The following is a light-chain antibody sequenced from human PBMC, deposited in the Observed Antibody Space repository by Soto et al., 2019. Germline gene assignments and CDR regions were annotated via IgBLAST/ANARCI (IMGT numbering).Light chain of an antibody. V-gene: IGLV7-43*01. J-gene: IGLJ2*01. CDR1: TGTVTSGHY. CDR3: LLYYGGAVV. Sequence: QTVVTQEPSLTVSPGGTFTLTCASSTGTVTSGHYPNWLQQKPGQAPRALIYSTDTRHSWTPARFSGSLLGGKAALTLSGVQPEDEADYYCLLYYGGAVVFGGGTKLTVL. CDR2: STD.